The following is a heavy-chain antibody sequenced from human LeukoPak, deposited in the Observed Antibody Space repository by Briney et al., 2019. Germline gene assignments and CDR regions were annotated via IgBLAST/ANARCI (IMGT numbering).Heavy chain of an antibody. V-gene: IGHV4-59*01. J-gene: IGHJ3*01. CDR3: ARQRRPRIRDAFDV. D-gene: IGHD5-18*01. CDR1: GGSISSYY. Sequence: SETLSLTCTVSGGSISSYYWSWIRQPPGKGLEWIGYIYYSGSTNYNPSLKSRVTISVDTSKNQFSLKLSSVTAADTAVYYCARQRRPRIRDAFDVWGQGTMVTVSS. CDR2: IYYSGST.